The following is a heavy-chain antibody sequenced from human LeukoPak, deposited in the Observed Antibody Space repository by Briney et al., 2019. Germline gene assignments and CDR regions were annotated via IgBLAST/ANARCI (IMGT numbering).Heavy chain of an antibody. Sequence: ASVKVSCKASGYTFTNYGVSRVRQAPGQGLEWMGWISAYNGHTNYAQNLQGRVTMTTDTSTSTAYMELRSLRSDDTAVYYCARDGHRRCHYDCSGREDAFDIWGQGTMVTVSS. V-gene: IGHV1-18*01. CDR2: ISAYNGHT. CDR1: GYTFTNYG. D-gene: IGHD3-22*01. J-gene: IGHJ3*02. CDR3: ARDGHRRCHYDCSGREDAFDI.